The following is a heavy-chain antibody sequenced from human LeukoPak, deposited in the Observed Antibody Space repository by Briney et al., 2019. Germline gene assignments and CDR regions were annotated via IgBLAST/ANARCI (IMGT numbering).Heavy chain of an antibody. D-gene: IGHD5-12*01. CDR3: VRDGGVSGYDLLDY. CDR1: GFTFSHYW. Sequence: GGSLRLSCAASGFTFSHYWMTWVRQAPGKGLEWVAQIDQDGSEEYYMDSVKARFTISRDNAKNSVFLQMNSLRAEDTAVYYCVRDGGVSGYDLLDYWGQGTLVTVSS. CDR2: IDQDGSEE. J-gene: IGHJ4*02. V-gene: IGHV3-7*01.